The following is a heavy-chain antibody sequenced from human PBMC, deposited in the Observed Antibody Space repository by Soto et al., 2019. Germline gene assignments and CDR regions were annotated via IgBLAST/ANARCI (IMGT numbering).Heavy chain of an antibody. V-gene: IGHV1-24*01. CDR3: ATVDVTVTTSVYYFDY. CDR2: FDPEDGET. CDR1: GYTLTELS. Sequence: ASVNVSCKVSGYTLTELSMHWVRQAPGKGLEWMGGFDPEDGETIYAQKFQGRVTMTEDTSTDTAYMELSSLRSEDTAVYYRATVDVTVTTSVYYFDYWGQGTLVTVSS. J-gene: IGHJ4*02. D-gene: IGHD4-17*01.